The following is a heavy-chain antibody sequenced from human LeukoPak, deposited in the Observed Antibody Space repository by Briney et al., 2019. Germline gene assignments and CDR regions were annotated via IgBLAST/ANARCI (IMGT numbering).Heavy chain of an antibody. CDR2: INPDNGGT. Sequence: GASVKVSCKASGYTFTDYYFHWVRQAPGQGLEWMGWINPDNGGTNYAQKFQGRVTMTRDTSTSTVYMELSSLRSEDTAVYYCAYLDVWGQGTTVTVSS. V-gene: IGHV1-2*02. J-gene: IGHJ6*02. CDR3: AYLDV. CDR1: GYTFTDYY.